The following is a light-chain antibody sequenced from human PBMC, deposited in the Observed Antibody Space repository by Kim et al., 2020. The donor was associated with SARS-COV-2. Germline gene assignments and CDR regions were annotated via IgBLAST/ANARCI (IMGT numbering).Light chain of an antibody. V-gene: IGLV3-19*01. CDR1: SLKPSY. CDR2: GKD. CDR3: SSRDTTNSHVV. J-gene: IGLJ3*02. Sequence: ALRQTTKITCHGASLKPSYATWYQQKPGQAPVLVLYGKDNRPSGIPDRFSGSSSSNTGSLTITGAQAEDEADYYCSSRDTTNSHVVFGGGTQLTVL.